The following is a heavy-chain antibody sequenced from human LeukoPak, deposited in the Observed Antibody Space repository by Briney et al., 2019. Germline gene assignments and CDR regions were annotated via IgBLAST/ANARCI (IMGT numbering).Heavy chain of an antibody. J-gene: IGHJ4*02. D-gene: IGHD3-10*01. CDR1: GFSFRHAW. V-gene: IGHV3-15*01. CDR3: TIVTYYYGSGNSGPSDY. CDR2: IKSKSDGGAT. Sequence: GGSLRLSCAASGFSFRHAWMSWVRQAPGKGLEWVGRIKSKSDGGATDYAAPVKGRFIISRDDSKNTLYLQMNSLKTEDTAVYYCTIVTYYYGSGNSGPSDYWGQGTLVTVSS.